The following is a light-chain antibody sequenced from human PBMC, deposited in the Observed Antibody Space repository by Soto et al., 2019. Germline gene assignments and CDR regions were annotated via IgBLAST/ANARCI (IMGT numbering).Light chain of an antibody. CDR1: QSLVHSNGNTY. V-gene: IGKV2-30*02. CDR2: KVS. CDR3: MQPLQSWT. Sequence: DVVVTQSPLSLPVTLGQPASISCRSSQSLVHSNGNTYLNWFQQRPGQSPRRLIYKVSNRDSGVPDRFSGSGSGTDFTLKISRVEAEDVGVYYCMQPLQSWTFGQGTKV. J-gene: IGKJ1*01.